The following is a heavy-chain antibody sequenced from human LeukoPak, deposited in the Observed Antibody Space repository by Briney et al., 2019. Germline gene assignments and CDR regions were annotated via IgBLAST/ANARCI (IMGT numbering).Heavy chain of an antibody. CDR3: AKVLSSTPDYYDGSGYYYYFDY. V-gene: IGHV3-23*01. J-gene: IGHJ4*02. CDR1: GFTFSSYA. CDR2: ISGSGGST. D-gene: IGHD3-22*01. Sequence: TGESLRLSCAASGFTFSSYAMSWVRQAPGKGLEWVSAISGSGGSTYYADSVKGRFTISRDNSKNTLYLQMNSLRAEDTAVYYCAKVLSSTPDYYDGSGYYYYFDYWGQGTLVTVSS.